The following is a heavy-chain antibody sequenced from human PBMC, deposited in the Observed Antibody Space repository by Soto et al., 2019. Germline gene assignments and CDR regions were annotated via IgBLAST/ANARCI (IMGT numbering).Heavy chain of an antibody. Sequence: GGSLRLSCAASGFTFSSYAMHWVRQAPGKGLEWVAVISYDGSNKYYADSVKGRFTISRDNSKNTLYLQMNSLRAEDTAVYYCASHYDSSGYYYFDYWGQGTLVTVSS. V-gene: IGHV3-30-3*01. CDR2: ISYDGSNK. CDR3: ASHYDSSGYYYFDY. CDR1: GFTFSSYA. D-gene: IGHD3-22*01. J-gene: IGHJ4*02.